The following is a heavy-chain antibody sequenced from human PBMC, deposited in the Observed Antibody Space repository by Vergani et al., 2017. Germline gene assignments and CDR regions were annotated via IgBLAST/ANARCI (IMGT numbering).Heavy chain of an antibody. D-gene: IGHD2-15*01. J-gene: IGHJ4*02. CDR3: AKMITGYCSGGSCYSVFFDY. CDR1: GFTFSSYG. Sequence: QVQLVESGGGVVQPGRSLRLSCAASGFTFSSYGMHWVRQAPGKGLEWVAVISYDGSNKYYADSVKGRFTISRDNSKNTLYLQMNSLRAEDTAVYYCAKMITGYCSGGSCYSVFFDYWGQGTQVIVSS. V-gene: IGHV3-30*18. CDR2: ISYDGSNK.